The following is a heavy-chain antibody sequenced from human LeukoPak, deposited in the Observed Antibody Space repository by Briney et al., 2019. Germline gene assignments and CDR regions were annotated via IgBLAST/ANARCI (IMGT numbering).Heavy chain of an antibody. CDR1: GFTFSSYT. CDR3: AKSFWWFGEFSPFDY. D-gene: IGHD3-10*01. J-gene: IGHJ4*02. V-gene: IGHV3-21*01. Sequence: PGGSLRLSCAASGFTFSSYTMNWVRQAPGKGLEWVSSISSSRSSIYYADSMKGRFTISRDNAKNPLYLQMNSLRAEDTAVYYCAKSFWWFGEFSPFDYWGQGTLVTVSS. CDR2: ISSSRSSI.